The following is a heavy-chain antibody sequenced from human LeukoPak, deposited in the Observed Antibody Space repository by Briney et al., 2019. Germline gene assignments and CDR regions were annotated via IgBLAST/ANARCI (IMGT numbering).Heavy chain of an antibody. D-gene: IGHD2-2*01. CDR2: ISGTSSSI. CDR3: ARDSADCTRTSCYAFDI. V-gene: IGHV3-48*02. Sequence: GGSLRLSCAASRFTFSSYSMNWVRRAPGKGLEWVSYISGTSSSIHYADSAKGRFTISRDNAKNSLYLQMNSLRDEDTAVYYCARDSADCTRTSCYAFDIWGQGTTVTVSS. CDR1: RFTFSSYS. J-gene: IGHJ3*02.